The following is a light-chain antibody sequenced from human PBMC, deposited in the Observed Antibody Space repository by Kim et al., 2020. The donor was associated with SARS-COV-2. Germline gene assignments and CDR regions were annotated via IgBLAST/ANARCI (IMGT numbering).Light chain of an antibody. Sequence: STGDRVTITCRASQGIRSYLAWYQQKPGKAPKLLIYAASTLQSGVPSRFSGSGSGTDFTLTISCLQSEDFATYYCQQYYSYPPWTFGQGTKVDIK. V-gene: IGKV1-8*01. CDR2: AAS. CDR1: QGIRSY. J-gene: IGKJ1*01. CDR3: QQYYSYPPWT.